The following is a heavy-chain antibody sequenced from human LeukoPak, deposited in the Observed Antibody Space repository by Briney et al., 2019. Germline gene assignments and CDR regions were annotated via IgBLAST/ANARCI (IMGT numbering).Heavy chain of an antibody. CDR3: AKGSYVSLSRYGMDV. CDR1: GFTFSNYA. CDR2: ISGSGGST. Sequence: GGSLRLSCAASGFTFSNYAMNWVRQAPGKGLEWVSAISGSGGSTYYADSVKGRFTISRDNSKNTLYLQMNSLRAEDTAVYYCAKGSYVSLSRYGMDVWGQGTTVTVSS. J-gene: IGHJ6*02. D-gene: IGHD3-16*01. V-gene: IGHV3-23*01.